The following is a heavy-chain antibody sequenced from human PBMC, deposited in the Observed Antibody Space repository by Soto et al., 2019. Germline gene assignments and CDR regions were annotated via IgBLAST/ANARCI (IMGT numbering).Heavy chain of an antibody. CDR3: ARGGTAMVYYYYYGMDV. CDR2: INPSGGST. Sequence: ASVKVSCKASGYTFTSYYMHWVRQAPGQGLEWMGIINPSGGSTSYAQKFQGRDTMTRDTSTSTVYMELSSLRSEDTAVYYCARGGTAMVYYYYYGMDVWGQGTTVTVSS. V-gene: IGHV1-46*01. D-gene: IGHD5-18*01. CDR1: GYTFTSYY. J-gene: IGHJ6*02.